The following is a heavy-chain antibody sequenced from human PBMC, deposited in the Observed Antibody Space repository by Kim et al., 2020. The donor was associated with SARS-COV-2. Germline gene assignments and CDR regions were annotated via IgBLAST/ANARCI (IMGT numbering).Heavy chain of an antibody. J-gene: IGHJ4*02. CDR3: AKGFYGSGSPDS. CDR1: GFTFSSYA. CDR2: ISDSGGTT. V-gene: IGHV3-23*01. D-gene: IGHD3-10*01. Sequence: GGSLRLSCATSGFTFSSYAMSWVRQATGKGLEWVSAISDSGGTTYYADSVKGRFTISRDNSKNTLYLQMNSLRAEDTAVYYCAKGFYGSGSPDSWGQGTLVSVSS.